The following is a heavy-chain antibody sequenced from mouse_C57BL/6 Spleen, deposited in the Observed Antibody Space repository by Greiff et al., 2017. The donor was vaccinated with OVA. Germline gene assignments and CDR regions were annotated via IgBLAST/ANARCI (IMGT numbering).Heavy chain of an antibody. CDR3: ARSMGYDYGFAY. CDR1: GYTFTSYW. V-gene: IGHV1-55*01. Sequence: QVQLQQPGAELVKPGASVKLSCKASGYTFTSYWITWVKQRPGQGLEWIGDIYPGSGSTNYNEKFKSKATLTVDTSSSTAYMQLSSLTSEDSAVYYCARSMGYDYGFAYWGQGTLVTVSA. CDR2: IYPGSGST. J-gene: IGHJ3*01. D-gene: IGHD2-4*01.